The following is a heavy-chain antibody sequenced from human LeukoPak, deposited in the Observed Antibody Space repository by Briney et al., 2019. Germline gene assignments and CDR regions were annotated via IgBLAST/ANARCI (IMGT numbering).Heavy chain of an antibody. CDR3: ARGGTYNDILSFDP. J-gene: IGHJ5*02. CDR2: IYYTGRT. CDR1: GGSLSYYY. Sequence: SGTLSLTCTVSGGSLSYYYWTWIRQSPGKGLEWIGQIYYTGRTYYNPSLERRVTISLDTSRIQFSLIMTAVTAADTAMYYCARGGTYNDILSFDPWGQGTLVSVSS. V-gene: IGHV4-59*01. D-gene: IGHD3-9*01.